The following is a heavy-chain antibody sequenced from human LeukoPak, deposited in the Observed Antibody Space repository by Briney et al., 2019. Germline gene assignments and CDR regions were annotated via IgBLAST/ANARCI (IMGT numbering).Heavy chain of an antibody. Sequence: GGSLRLSCAASGFTFSIYWMTWVRQAPGKGREWVANIKEDGSREYYVDSVKGRFTISRDNAKNSLYLQMDSLTAEDTAVYYCARDSPGYGAYVSWGQGTLVSVSS. V-gene: IGHV3-7*01. CDR3: ARDSPGYGAYVS. CDR1: GFTFSIYW. J-gene: IGHJ1*01. D-gene: IGHD5-12*01. CDR2: IKEDGSRE.